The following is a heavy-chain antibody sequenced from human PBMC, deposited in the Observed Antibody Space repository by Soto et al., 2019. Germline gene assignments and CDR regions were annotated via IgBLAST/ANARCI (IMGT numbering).Heavy chain of an antibody. CDR2: ISAYNGNT. D-gene: IGHD1-1*01. CDR3: ARVGNNWNDESGDY. CDR1: GYTFTSYG. J-gene: IGHJ4*02. Sequence: ASVKVSCKACGYTFTSYGISWVRQAPGQGLEWMGWISAYNGNTNYAQKLQSRVTMTTDTSTSTAYMELRSLRSDDTAVYYCARVGNNWNDESGDYWGQGTLVTVSS. V-gene: IGHV1-18*01.